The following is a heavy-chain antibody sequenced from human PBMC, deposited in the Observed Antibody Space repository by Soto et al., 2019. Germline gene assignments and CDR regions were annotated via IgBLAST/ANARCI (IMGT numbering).Heavy chain of an antibody. D-gene: IGHD6-13*01. V-gene: IGHV4-59*08. CDR2: MYNTGST. CDR3: SIFPGIAGLGYYGMDV. Sequence: SETLSLTCTVSGGSISTYYWSWIRQPPGKGLEWIGYMYNTGSTIYNPSLKSRVTISVDTSKNQFTLKLNSVTAADTAVYYCSIFPGIAGLGYYGMDVWGQGTTVTVSS. J-gene: IGHJ6*02. CDR1: GGSISTYY.